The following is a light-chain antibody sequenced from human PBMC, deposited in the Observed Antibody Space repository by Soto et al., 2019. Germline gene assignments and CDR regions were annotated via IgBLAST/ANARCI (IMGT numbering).Light chain of an antibody. V-gene: IGLV1-40*01. Sequence: QLVLTQPPSVSGAPGQRVTISCTGSSSNIGAGYDVHWYQQLPGTAPKLLIYSNNNRPSGVPDRFSVSKSGTSASLAITGLQADDEADYYCQSYDSSLSGSRVFGTGTKLTVL. CDR3: QSYDSSLSGSRV. CDR2: SNN. CDR1: SSNIGAGYD. J-gene: IGLJ1*01.